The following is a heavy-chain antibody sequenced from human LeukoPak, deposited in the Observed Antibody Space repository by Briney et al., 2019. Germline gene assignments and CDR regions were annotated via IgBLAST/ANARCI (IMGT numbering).Heavy chain of an antibody. V-gene: IGHV3-23*01. CDR2: ISGDGSST. Sequence: PGGSLRLSCAASGFTFSSYAMSWVRQAPGKGLEWVSTISGDGSSTFYADSVKGRFTISRDNSKNTLYLQMNSLRAEDTALYYCAKTRVFGSARPSWFDPWGQGTLVTVSS. J-gene: IGHJ5*02. CDR3: AKTRVFGSARPSWFDP. CDR1: GFTFSSYA. D-gene: IGHD6-6*01.